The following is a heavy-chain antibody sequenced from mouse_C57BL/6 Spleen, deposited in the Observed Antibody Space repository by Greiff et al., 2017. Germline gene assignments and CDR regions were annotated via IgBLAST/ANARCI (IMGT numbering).Heavy chain of an antibody. Sequence: QVQLQQSGPELVKPGASVKISCKASGYAFSSSWMNWVKQRPGKGLEWIGRIYPGDGDTNYNGKFKGKATLTADKSSSTAYMQLSSQTSEDSAVYCCARSGSYYYGSSHFDYWGQGTTLTVSS. J-gene: IGHJ2*01. V-gene: IGHV1-82*01. CDR2: IYPGDGDT. D-gene: IGHD1-1*01. CDR1: GYAFSSSW. CDR3: ARSGSYYYGSSHFDY.